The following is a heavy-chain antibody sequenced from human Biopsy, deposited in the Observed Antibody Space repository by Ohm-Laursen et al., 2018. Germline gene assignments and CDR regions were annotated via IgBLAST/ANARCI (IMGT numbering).Heavy chain of an antibody. CDR3: ATDARWDPSLDAFHV. D-gene: IGHD1-26*01. V-gene: IGHV1-69*04. CDR1: GYTFTSYD. Sequence: SVKVSCKASGYTFTSYDISWVRQAPGQGLEWMGRIIPFTGVTNYAQNFQGKVTISADKSPPTVYVELSTLKPDDTAVYYCATDARWDPSLDAFHVWGQGTQVTVS. J-gene: IGHJ3*01. CDR2: IIPFTGVT.